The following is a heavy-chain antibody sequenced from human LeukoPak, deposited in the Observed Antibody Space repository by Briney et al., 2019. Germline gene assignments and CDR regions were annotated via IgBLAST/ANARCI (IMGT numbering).Heavy chain of an antibody. Sequence: GGSLRLSCAASGFTFSSYAMSWVRQAPGKGLEWVSAISGSGGSTYYAGSVKGRFTISRDNSKNTLYLQMNSLRAEDTAVYYCAFPRGVLRYFDGAFDYWGQGTLVTVSS. D-gene: IGHD3-9*01. CDR3: AFPRGVLRYFDGAFDY. V-gene: IGHV3-23*01. J-gene: IGHJ4*02. CDR2: ISGSGGST. CDR1: GFTFSSYA.